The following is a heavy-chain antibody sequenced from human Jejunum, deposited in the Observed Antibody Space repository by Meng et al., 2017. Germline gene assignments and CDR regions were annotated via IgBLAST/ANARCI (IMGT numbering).Heavy chain of an antibody. Sequence: QERLQYQAPELGRPSETLSLTCTGSGGSVSSGFDYWSWIRQPPGKGLEWIGYISDSGTTNYNPSLKSRVTMSVDTSKNHFSLKLTSVTAADTAVYFCARDSETYPTYFDYWGQGTLVTVSS. D-gene: IGHD5-24*01. CDR1: GGSVSSGFDY. CDR2: ISDSGTT. V-gene: IGHV4-61*03. J-gene: IGHJ4*02. CDR3: ARDSETYPTYFDY.